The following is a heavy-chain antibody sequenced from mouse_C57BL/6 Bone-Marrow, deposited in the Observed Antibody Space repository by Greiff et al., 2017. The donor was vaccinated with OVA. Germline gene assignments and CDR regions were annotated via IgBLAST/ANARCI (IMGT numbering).Heavy chain of an antibody. CDR3: SSDYGYSVAY. CDR1: GYTFTSYW. J-gene: IGHJ3*01. CDR2: IYPSDSEP. Sequence: QVQLQQPGAELVRPGSSVKLSCKASGYTFTSYWMDWVKQRPGQGLEWIGNIYPSDSEPHYNQTFKDKATLTVDQSSSTAYMKLSSLTSEDSAVYYCSSDYGYSVAYWGQGTLVTVSA. V-gene: IGHV1-61*01. D-gene: IGHD2-2*01.